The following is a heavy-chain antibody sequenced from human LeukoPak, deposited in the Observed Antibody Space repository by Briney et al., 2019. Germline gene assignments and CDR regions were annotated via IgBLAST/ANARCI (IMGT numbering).Heavy chain of an antibody. Sequence: GASLILSCVASGFTFRDYSMAWVRQLPGGGLEWVSAIARDDFTVYPAPLKGRFTISRDNSRNTLYLQMNTLRAEDTAVYYCVKERDRGTDVADDFDFWGQGTLVTVSS. V-gene: IGHV3-23*01. D-gene: IGHD6-19*01. J-gene: IGHJ4*02. CDR3: VKERDRGTDVADDFDF. CDR2: IARDDFT. CDR1: GFTFRDYS.